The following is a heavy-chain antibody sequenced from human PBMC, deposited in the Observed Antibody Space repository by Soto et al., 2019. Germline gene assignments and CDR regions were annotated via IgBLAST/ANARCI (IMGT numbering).Heavy chain of an antibody. CDR2: TYYRSKWYN. CDR1: GDSVSSNSAA. Sequence: SQTLSLTCAISGDSVSSNSAAWHWIRQSPSRGLEWLTRTYYRSKWYNDYAVPVKSRIAINPDTSKNQVSLQLISVTPEDTAVYYCARSSVATNGAFDIWGPGTLVT. D-gene: IGHD2-8*01. J-gene: IGHJ3*02. CDR3: ARSSVATNGAFDI. V-gene: IGHV6-1*01.